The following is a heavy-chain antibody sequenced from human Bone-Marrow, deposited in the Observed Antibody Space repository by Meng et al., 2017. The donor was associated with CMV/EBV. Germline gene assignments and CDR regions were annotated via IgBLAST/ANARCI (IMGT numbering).Heavy chain of an antibody. Sequence: ASVKVSCKASGYAFTNYNIDWVRQAAGQGLEWMGWMNPNNGKTGYAQRFQGRLALTRDTSTSTAYMELNSLRSDDTAVYYCARVGGGDYSNFLGAFDIWGQGTMVTVSS. CDR3: ARVGGGDYSNFLGAFDI. D-gene: IGHD4-11*01. CDR2: MNPNNGKT. CDR1: GYAFTNYN. V-gene: IGHV1-8*01. J-gene: IGHJ3*02.